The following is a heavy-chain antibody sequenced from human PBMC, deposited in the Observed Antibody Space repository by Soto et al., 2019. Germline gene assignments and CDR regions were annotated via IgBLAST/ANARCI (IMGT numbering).Heavy chain of an antibody. V-gene: IGHV3-64*01. Sequence: PGGSLRLSCAASGFTFSSYAMHWVRQAPGKGLEYVSAISSNGGSTYYANSVKGRFTISRDNSKNTLYLQMGSLRAEDMAVYYCARDSRKDYIWGSYRYYAFDIWGQGTMVTVSS. D-gene: IGHD3-16*02. CDR1: GFTFSSYA. CDR2: ISSNGGST. CDR3: ARDSRKDYIWGSYRYYAFDI. J-gene: IGHJ3*02.